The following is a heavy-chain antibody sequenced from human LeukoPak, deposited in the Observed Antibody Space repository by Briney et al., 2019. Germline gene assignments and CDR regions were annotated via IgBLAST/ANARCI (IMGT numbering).Heavy chain of an antibody. CDR1: GFNFNDYA. D-gene: IGHD5/OR15-5a*01. J-gene: IGHJ6*03. Sequence: GGSLRLSCAASGFNFNDYAMHWVSQTPGEGLEWVSLISWDGISTYYADSLRGRFTISRDNTEKSLFLHINSLRPEDTALYYCARSVRNYYYYTDGGGKGTMVTV. CDR2: ISWDGIST. V-gene: IGHV3-43*01. CDR3: ARSVRNYYYYTDG.